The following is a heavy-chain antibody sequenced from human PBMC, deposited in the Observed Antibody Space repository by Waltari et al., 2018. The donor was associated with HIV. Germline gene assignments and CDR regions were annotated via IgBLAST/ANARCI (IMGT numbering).Heavy chain of an antibody. J-gene: IGHJ3*02. CDR2: IISSGSTI. Sequence: EVQVVESGGGLVQPGGSLRLSCAASGFTFSSYEMNWVRQAPGKGLELVSYIISSGSTIYFADSVKGRFTMSRDNAKNSLYLRMNSLRAEDTAVYYCARAFMIRGTGAFDIWGQGTMVTVSS. V-gene: IGHV3-48*03. D-gene: IGHD3-10*01. CDR1: GFTFSSYE. CDR3: ARAFMIRGTGAFDI.